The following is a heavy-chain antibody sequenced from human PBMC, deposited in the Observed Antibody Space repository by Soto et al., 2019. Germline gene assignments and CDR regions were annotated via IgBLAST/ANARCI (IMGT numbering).Heavy chain of an antibody. V-gene: IGHV3-48*02. Sequence: GGSLRLSCAASGFTFSSYSMNWVRQAPGKGLEWVSYISSSSTIYYADSVKGRFTISRDNAKNSLYLQMNSLRDEDTAVYYCARPSSSSSRYYYGMDVWGQGTTVTVSS. J-gene: IGHJ6*02. D-gene: IGHD6-6*01. CDR2: ISSSSTI. CDR1: GFTFSSYS. CDR3: ARPSSSSSRYYYGMDV.